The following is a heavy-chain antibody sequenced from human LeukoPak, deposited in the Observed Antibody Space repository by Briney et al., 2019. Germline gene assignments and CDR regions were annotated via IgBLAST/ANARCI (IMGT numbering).Heavy chain of an antibody. CDR2: ISSSGSTI. CDR3: AELAITMIGGV. V-gene: IGHV3-48*03. Sequence: PGGSLRLSCAASGFTFSSYEMNWVRQAPGKGLEWVSYISSSGSTIYYADSVKGRFTISRDNAKKSLYLKMNSLRAGDTAVYYCAELAITMIGGVWGKGTTVTISS. D-gene: IGHD3-10*02. J-gene: IGHJ6*04. CDR1: GFTFSSYE.